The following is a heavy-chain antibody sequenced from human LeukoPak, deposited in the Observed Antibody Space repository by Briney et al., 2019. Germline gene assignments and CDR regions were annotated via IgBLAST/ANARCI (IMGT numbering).Heavy chain of an antibody. CDR3: ARLYSSGSEDY. CDR2: INWNGGST. D-gene: IGHD6-19*01. CDR1: GFTFDDYG. V-gene: IGHV3-20*04. Sequence: GGSLRLSCAASGFTFDDYGKSWVRQAPGKGLEWVSGINWNGGSTGYADSVKGRFTISRDNAKNSLYLQMNSLRAEDTALYYCARLYSSGSEDYWGQGTLVTVSS. J-gene: IGHJ4*02.